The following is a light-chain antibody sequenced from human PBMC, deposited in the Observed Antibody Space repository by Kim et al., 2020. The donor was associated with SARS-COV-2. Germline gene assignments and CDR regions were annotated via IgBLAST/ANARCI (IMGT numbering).Light chain of an antibody. V-gene: IGLV3-19*01. CDR2: GKN. J-gene: IGLJ2*01. Sequence: VALGQTVRITCQGDSLRSYYATWYQQKPGQAPILVIYGKNNRPSGIPDRFSGSSSGNTASLTITGAQAEDEADYYCNSRDTNDNVAFGGGTQLTVL. CDR1: SLRSYY. CDR3: NSRDTNDNVA.